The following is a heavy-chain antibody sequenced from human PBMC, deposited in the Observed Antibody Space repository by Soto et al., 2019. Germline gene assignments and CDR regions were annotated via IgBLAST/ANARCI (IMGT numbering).Heavy chain of an antibody. J-gene: IGHJ6*02. V-gene: IGHV1-69*17. CDR3: ARGYSGGYYYAMVV. CDR1: GGTFTTYA. CDR2: IIPMYNIP. Sequence: QVQLVQSGAEVKKPGSSVRVSCQASGGTFTTYAFNWVRQAPGQGLEWMGGIIPMYNIPNYAPNFLGRVTISVDPSTSTAYMELTTLRSEDTAVYFCARGYSGGYYYAMVVWGQGTTVTVSS. D-gene: IGHD4-4*01.